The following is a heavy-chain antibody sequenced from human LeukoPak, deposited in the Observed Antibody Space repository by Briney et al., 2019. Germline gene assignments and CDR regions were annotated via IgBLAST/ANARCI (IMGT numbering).Heavy chain of an antibody. D-gene: IGHD3-3*01. CDR3: TTKQYYDFWSGSVYFDY. V-gene: IGHV3-15*01. CDR2: IKTKSGGATT. CDR1: GFTFNNAW. J-gene: IGHJ4*02. Sequence: GGSLRLSCAASGFTFNNAWMNWVRQAPGKGLEWVGLIKTKSGGATTDYAAPVKGRFTISRDDSENTLYLQMNSLKTEDTAVYYCTTKQYYDFWSGSVYFDYWGQGTLVTVSS.